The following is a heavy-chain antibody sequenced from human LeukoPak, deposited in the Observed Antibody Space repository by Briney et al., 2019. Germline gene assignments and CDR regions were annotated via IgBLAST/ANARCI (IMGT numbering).Heavy chain of an antibody. CDR3: ARRIAAAGTLDY. Sequence: GASVKVSCKASGYTFTSYYMHWVRQAPGQGLERMGIINPSGGSTSYAQKFQGRVTMTRDTSTSTVYMELSSLRSEDTAVYYCARRIAAAGTLDYWGQGTLVTVSS. V-gene: IGHV1-46*01. CDR2: INPSGGST. CDR1: GYTFTSYY. J-gene: IGHJ4*02. D-gene: IGHD6-13*01.